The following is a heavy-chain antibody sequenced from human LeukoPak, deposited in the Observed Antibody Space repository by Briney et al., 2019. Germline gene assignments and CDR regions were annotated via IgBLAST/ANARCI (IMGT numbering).Heavy chain of an antibody. CDR1: GGSISSYY. J-gene: IGHJ6*03. V-gene: IGHV4-59*01. CDR2: IYYSGST. Sequence: SETLSLTCTVSGGSISSYYWSWIRQPPGKGLEWIGYIYYSGSTNYNPSLKSRVTISVDTSKNQFSLKLSSVTAADTAVYYCARVRAYYYYYMDVWRKGTTVTVSS. CDR3: ARVRAYYYYYMDV.